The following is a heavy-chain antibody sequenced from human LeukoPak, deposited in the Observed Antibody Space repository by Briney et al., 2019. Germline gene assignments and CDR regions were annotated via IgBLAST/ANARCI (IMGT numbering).Heavy chain of an antibody. CDR3: ARDSTRILGLFDY. V-gene: IGHV3-11*04. Sequence: PGGSLRLSCAASGFTFSDYYMNWIRQAPGKGLEWVSYISTSATAIYYADSVKGRFTISRDNIRNLLYLQMNSLRAEDTAVYFCARDSTRILGLFDYWGQGTLVTISS. J-gene: IGHJ4*02. CDR2: ISTSATAI. D-gene: IGHD2/OR15-2a*01. CDR1: GFTFSDYY.